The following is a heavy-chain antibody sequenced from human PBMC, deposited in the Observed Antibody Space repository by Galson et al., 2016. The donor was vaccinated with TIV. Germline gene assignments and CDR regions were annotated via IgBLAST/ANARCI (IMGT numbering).Heavy chain of an antibody. CDR1: GFTFSDYW. CDR3: ARRYFDL. CDR2: IKQAGSEK. J-gene: IGHJ2*01. Sequence: SLRLSCAASGFTFSDYWMHWVRQAPGKGLEWVANIKQAGSEKYYVDSVKGRFIISGDNTKSSLYLQMNSLRAEDTAVYYCARRYFDLWGRGTLVTVSS. V-gene: IGHV3-7*03.